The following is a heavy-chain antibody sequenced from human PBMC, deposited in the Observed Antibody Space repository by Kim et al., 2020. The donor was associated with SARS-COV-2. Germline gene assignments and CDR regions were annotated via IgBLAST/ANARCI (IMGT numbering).Heavy chain of an antibody. CDR1: GYTFTSYA. CDR2: TNTNTGNP. V-gene: IGHV7-4-1*02. CDR3: ARWGIAAAGYCYYGMDV. D-gene: IGHD6-13*01. Sequence: ASVKVSCKASGYTFTSYAMNWVRQAPGQGLEWMGWTNTNTGNPTYAQGFTGRFVFSLDTSVSTSYLQISSLKAEDTAVYYCARWGIAAAGYCYYGMDVWGRGTTVTVSS. J-gene: IGHJ6*02.